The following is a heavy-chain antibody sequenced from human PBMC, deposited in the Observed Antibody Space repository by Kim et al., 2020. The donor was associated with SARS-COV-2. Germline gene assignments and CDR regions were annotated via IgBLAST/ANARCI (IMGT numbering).Heavy chain of an antibody. J-gene: IGHJ4*02. CDR2: FSGSGSDI. V-gene: IGHV3-11*01. CDR1: GFTFSDSY. CDR3: ARGGHGDN. D-gene: IGHD1-26*01. Sequence: GGSLRLSCAASGFTFSDSYMSWIRQAPGKGLEWVSYFSGSGSDIYYADSVKGRFTISRDNAKNSLYLQMNSLRAEDTAVYYCARGGHGDNWGQGTLVTVSS.